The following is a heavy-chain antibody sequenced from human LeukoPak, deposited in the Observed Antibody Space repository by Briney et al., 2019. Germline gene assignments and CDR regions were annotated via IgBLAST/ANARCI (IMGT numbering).Heavy chain of an antibody. V-gene: IGHV3-11*05. CDR1: GFTFSDYY. J-gene: IGHJ4*02. Sequence: PGGSLRLSCAASGFTFSDYYMSWIRQAPGKGLEWVSYINSSSSYTNYADSVKGRFTISRDNAKNSLYLQMNSLRAEDTAVYYCARVDSSSSWYGYWGQGTLVTVSS. CDR3: ARVDSSSSWYGY. CDR2: INSSSSYT. D-gene: IGHD6-13*01.